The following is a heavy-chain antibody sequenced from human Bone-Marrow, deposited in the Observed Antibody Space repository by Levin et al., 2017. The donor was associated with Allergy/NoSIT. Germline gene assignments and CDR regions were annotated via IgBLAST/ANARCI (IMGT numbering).Heavy chain of an antibody. CDR1: GFTVSNNY. Sequence: QLGESLKISCAVSGFTVSNNYMSWVRQAPGKGLDWVSLIYSGGSTNYADSVKGRFTISRDNFKNTLYLQMNSLRAEDTAVYYCAGGPSRGYWGQGTLVTVSS. CDR2: IYSGGST. J-gene: IGHJ4*02. V-gene: IGHV3-66*01. D-gene: IGHD3-16*01. CDR3: AGGPSRGY.